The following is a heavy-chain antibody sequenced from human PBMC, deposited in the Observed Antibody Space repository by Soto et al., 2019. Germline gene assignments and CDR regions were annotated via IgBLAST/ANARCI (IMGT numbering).Heavy chain of an antibody. Sequence: EVQLVESGGGLVEPGESLRLSCAASGFSFSSYSMNWVRQAPGKGLEWVSSISSTSDYEYCADSVKGRFTILRDNAKNSLYLQMNSLGVEDTAVYYCASGPYPYWGQGTLVIVSS. V-gene: IGHV3-21*01. CDR2: ISSTSDYE. D-gene: IGHD2-2*01. CDR1: GFSFSSYS. CDR3: ASGPYPY. J-gene: IGHJ4*02.